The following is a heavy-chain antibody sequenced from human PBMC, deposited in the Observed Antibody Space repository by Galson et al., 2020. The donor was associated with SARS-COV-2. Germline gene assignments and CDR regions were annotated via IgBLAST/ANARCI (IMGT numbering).Heavy chain of an antibody. J-gene: IGHJ4*02. CDR3: ARWGCSGGTCFAGAYFDH. Sequence: GESLKISCAVSGFTVSTFEMSWVRQAPGKGLEWLLYISNRGSTIHYGDSVKGRFTISRDSAKNSLILQMDSLRAEDTAVYYCARWGCSGGTCFAGAYFDHWGQGTPVTVS. CDR2: ISNRGSTI. CDR1: GFTVSTFE. D-gene: IGHD2-15*01. V-gene: IGHV3-48*03.